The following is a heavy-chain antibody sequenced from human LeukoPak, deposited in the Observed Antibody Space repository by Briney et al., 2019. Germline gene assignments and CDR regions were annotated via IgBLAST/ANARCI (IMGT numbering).Heavy chain of an antibody. J-gene: IGHJ4*02. CDR1: GFTFSSYA. CDR2: ISGSGGNT. Sequence: GGSLRLSCAASGFTFSSYAMSWVRQAPGKGLERVSGISGSGGNTYYADSVKGRFTISRDNSKNTLYLQMNSLRAEDTAVYYCATPKGGSGSHRAPLEYWGQGTLVTVST. V-gene: IGHV3-23*01. D-gene: IGHD3-10*01. CDR3: ATPKGGSGSHRAPLEY.